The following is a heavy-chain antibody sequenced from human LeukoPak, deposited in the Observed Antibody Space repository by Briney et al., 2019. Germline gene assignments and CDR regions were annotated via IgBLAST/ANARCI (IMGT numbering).Heavy chain of an antibody. J-gene: IGHJ4*02. CDR2: IYTSGST. V-gene: IGHV4-4*07. CDR3: ARESGREQQLVRHDY. Sequence: SETLSLTCTVSGGSISSYYWSWIRQPAGKGLEWIGRIYTSGSTNYNPSLKSRVTISVDKSKNQFSLKLSSVTAADTAVYYCARESGREQQLVRHDYWGQGTPVTVSS. D-gene: IGHD6-13*01. CDR1: GGSISSYY.